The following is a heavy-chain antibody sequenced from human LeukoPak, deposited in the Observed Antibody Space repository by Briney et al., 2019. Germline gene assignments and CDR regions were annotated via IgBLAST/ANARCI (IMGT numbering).Heavy chain of an antibody. Sequence: GGSLRLSCAASGLTFSSYAMSWVRQAPGKGLEWVSAISGSGGSTYYADSVKGRFTISRDNSKNTLYLQMNSLRVEDTAVYYCAKGEGNCSGGSCYVAFDSWGQGTMVTVSS. CDR2: ISGSGGST. J-gene: IGHJ3*01. CDR3: AKGEGNCSGGSCYVAFDS. CDR1: GLTFSSYA. D-gene: IGHD2-15*01. V-gene: IGHV3-23*01.